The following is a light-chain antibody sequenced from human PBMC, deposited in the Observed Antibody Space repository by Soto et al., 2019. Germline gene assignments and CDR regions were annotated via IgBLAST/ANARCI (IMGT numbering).Light chain of an antibody. Sequence: QSVLTQPPSVSGTPGQRVTISCYGSSANIGGDTVSWYQQLPGTAPKLLIHTNNQRPSGVPDRFSGSKSGTSASLAISGLQSEDEADYYCAAWHAPLKGQVFGGRTKLTVL. CDR2: TNN. CDR1: SANIGGDT. CDR3: AAWHAPLKGQV. V-gene: IGLV1-44*01. J-gene: IGLJ3*02.